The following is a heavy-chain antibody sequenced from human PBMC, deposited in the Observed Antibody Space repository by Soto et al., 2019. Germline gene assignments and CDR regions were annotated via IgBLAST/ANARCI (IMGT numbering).Heavy chain of an antibody. V-gene: IGHV1-69*13. J-gene: IGHJ6*02. CDR1: GGTFSSYA. CDR3: ARGSTGYCISTSCYNHYYYGMDV. Sequence: ASVKVSCKASGGTFSSYANSWVRQAPGQGLEWMGGIIPIFGTANYAQKFQGRVTITADESTSTAYMELSSLRSEDTAVYYCARGSTGYCISTSCYNHYYYGMDVWGQGTTVTVSS. D-gene: IGHD2-2*02. CDR2: IIPIFGTA.